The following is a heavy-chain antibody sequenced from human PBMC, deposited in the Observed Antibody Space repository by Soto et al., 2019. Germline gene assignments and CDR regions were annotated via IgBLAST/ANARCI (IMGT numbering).Heavy chain of an antibody. D-gene: IGHD6-13*01. CDR1: GGTFSSYA. CDR3: ARGRYSSSWTGVY. CDR2: IIPIFGTA. V-gene: IGHV1-69*13. J-gene: IGHJ4*02. Sequence: ASVKVSCKASGGTFSSYAISWVRQAPGQGLEWMGGIIPIFGTANYAQKFQGRVTITADESTSTAYMELSSLRSEDTAVYYCARGRYSSSWTGVYWGQGTLVTVSS.